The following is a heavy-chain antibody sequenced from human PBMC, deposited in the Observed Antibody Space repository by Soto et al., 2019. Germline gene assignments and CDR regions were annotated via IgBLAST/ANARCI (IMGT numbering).Heavy chain of an antibody. CDR3: AKSGGGSSVGMDV. Sequence: VQLVESGGGVVQPGRSLRLSCAASGFTFSSYGMHWVRQAPGKGLEWVAVISYDGSNKYYADSVKGRFTISRDNSKNTLYLQMNSLRAEDTAVYYCAKSGGGSSVGMDVWGQGTTVTVSS. CDR1: GFTFSSYG. V-gene: IGHV3-30*18. J-gene: IGHJ6*02. CDR2: ISYDGSNK. D-gene: IGHD2-15*01.